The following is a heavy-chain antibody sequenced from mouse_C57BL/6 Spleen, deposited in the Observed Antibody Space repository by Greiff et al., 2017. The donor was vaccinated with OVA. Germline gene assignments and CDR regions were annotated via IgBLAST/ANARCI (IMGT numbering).Heavy chain of an antibody. CDR1: GFSFNTYA. V-gene: IGHV10-1*01. CDR3: VRHGNYGSSSYAMDY. J-gene: IGHJ4*01. D-gene: IGHD1-1*01. Sequence: GGGLVQPKGSLKLSCAASGFSFNTYAMNWVRQAPGKGLEWVARIRSKSNNYATYYADSVKDRFTISRDDSESMLYLQMNNLKTEDTAMYYCVRHGNYGSSSYAMDYWGQGTSVTVSS. CDR2: IRSKSNNYAT.